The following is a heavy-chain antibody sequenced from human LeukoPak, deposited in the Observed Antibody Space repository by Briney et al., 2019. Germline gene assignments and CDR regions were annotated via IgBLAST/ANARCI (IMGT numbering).Heavy chain of an antibody. CDR1: GFTLSSYG. V-gene: IGHV3-30*18. D-gene: IGHD3-10*01. Sequence: GGSLRLSCAASGFTLSSYGMHWVRQAPGKGLEWVAVISYDGSNKYYADSVKGRFTISRDNSKNTLYLQMNSLRAEDTAVYYCAKRGDMDVWGQGTTVTVSS. CDR3: AKRGDMDV. J-gene: IGHJ6*02. CDR2: ISYDGSNK.